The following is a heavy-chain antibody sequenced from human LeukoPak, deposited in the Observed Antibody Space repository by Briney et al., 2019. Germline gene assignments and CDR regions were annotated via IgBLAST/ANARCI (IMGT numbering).Heavy chain of an antibody. V-gene: IGHV3-11*01. Sequence: ISSSGSTIYYADSVKGRFTISRDNAKNSLYLQMNSLRAEDTAVYYCARIGDYGSGGDNNDYWGQGTLVTVSS. CDR2: ISSSGSTI. J-gene: IGHJ4*02. D-gene: IGHD3-10*01. CDR3: ARIGDYGSGGDNNDY.